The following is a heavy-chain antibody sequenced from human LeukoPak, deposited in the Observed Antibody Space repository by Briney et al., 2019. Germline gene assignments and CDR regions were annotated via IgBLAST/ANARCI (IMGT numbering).Heavy chain of an antibody. CDR2: ISSSSSYI. CDR3: ARGDYYDSSGYGY. Sequence: GESLRLSCAASGFTFSSYSMNWVRQAPGKGLEWVSSISSSSSYIYYADSVKGRFTISRDNAKNSLYLQMNSLRAEDTAVYYCARGDYYDSSGYGYWGQGTLVTVSS. D-gene: IGHD3-22*01. V-gene: IGHV3-21*01. J-gene: IGHJ4*02. CDR1: GFTFSSYS.